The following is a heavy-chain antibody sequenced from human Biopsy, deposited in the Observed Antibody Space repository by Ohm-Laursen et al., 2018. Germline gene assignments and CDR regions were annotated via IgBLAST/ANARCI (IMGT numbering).Heavy chain of an antibody. V-gene: IGHV4-59*01. Sequence: SVTLSLTCTVSGCSISSDYWSWNPQTPGKGLVWIGYIYYSGSTNYNPSLKSRVTISVDTSKNQFSLRLNSVTAADTAVYYCARATNSAGWPYYYFYGMDVWGQGTTVTVSS. CDR1: GCSISSDY. D-gene: IGHD6-19*01. J-gene: IGHJ6*02. CDR3: ARATNSAGWPYYYFYGMDV. CDR2: IYYSGST.